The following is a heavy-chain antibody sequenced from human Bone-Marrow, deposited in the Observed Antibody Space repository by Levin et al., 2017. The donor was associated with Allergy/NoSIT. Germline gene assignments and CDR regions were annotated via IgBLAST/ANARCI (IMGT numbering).Heavy chain of an antibody. Sequence: GGSLRLSCAASGFTFSSYAMHWVRQAPGKGLEYVSAISSNGGSTYYANSVKGRFTISRDNSKNTLYLQMGSLRAEDMAVYYCARGKEMATITPDYWGQGTLVTVSS. CDR3: ARGKEMATITPDY. V-gene: IGHV3-64*01. CDR2: ISSNGGST. J-gene: IGHJ4*02. CDR1: GFTFSSYA. D-gene: IGHD5-24*01.